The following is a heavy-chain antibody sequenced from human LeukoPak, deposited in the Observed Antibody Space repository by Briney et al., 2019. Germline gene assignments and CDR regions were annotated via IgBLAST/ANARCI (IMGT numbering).Heavy chain of an antibody. V-gene: IGHV3-53*01. Sequence: GGSLRLSCAASGFTFSSYSMNWVRQAPGKGQEWVSLIYVDGRTYYADSVKGRFTISRDNSKHTLYLQVNSLRAEDTAVYYCARRGDGGRSFDYWGQGTLVTVSS. CDR3: ARRGDGGRSFDY. D-gene: IGHD4-23*01. CDR2: IYVDGRT. CDR1: GFTFSSYS. J-gene: IGHJ4*02.